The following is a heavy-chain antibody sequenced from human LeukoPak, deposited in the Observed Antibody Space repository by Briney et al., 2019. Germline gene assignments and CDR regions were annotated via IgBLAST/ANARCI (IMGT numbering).Heavy chain of an antibody. CDR2: IYYSGIT. J-gene: IGHJ5*02. CDR1: GCSIIPYY. Sequence: LSETLTLTCTASGCSIIPYYLTWIRQPAGKGLEWIGYIYYSGITNYNPSLRSRVTMSVDTSKNQFTLRLSTVTAADTAVYYCATYYSNWFDPWGQGTLVTVSS. CDR3: ATYYSNWFDP. D-gene: IGHD4-11*01. V-gene: IGHV4-59*01.